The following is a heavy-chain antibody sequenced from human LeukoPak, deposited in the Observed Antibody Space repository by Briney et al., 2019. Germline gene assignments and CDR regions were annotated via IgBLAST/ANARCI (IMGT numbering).Heavy chain of an antibody. CDR2: IIPIFGTA. Sequence: SVKVSCKASGGTFSSYAISWVRQAPGQGLEWMGGIIPIFGTANYAQKFQGRVTITADESTSTAYMELSSLRSEDTAVYYCARAYCGGDCPEPFDPWGQGTLVTVSS. J-gene: IGHJ5*02. D-gene: IGHD2-21*02. CDR1: GGTFSSYA. V-gene: IGHV1-69*13. CDR3: ARAYCGGDCPEPFDP.